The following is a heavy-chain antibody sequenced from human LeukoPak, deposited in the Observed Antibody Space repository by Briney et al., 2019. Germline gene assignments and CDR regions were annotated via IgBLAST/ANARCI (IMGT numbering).Heavy chain of an antibody. J-gene: IGHJ3*02. CDR2: INPNSGGT. Sequence: GASVKVSCKASGYTFTGYYMHWVRQAPGQGLEWMGWINPNSGGTNYAQKFQGRVTMTRDTSISTAHMELSRLRSDDTAVYYCATDQNYYDSSGYYYDAFDIWGQGTMVTVSS. CDR1: GYTFTGYY. D-gene: IGHD3-22*01. CDR3: ATDQNYYDSSGYYYDAFDI. V-gene: IGHV1-2*02.